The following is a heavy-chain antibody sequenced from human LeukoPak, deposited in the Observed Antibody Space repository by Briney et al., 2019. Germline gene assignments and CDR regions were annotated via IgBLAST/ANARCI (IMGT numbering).Heavy chain of an antibody. V-gene: IGHV3-23*01. Sequence: GGSLRLSCAASGFTFSSAAMTWVRQAPGKGLEWVSLICSSGGSAYYADSVKGRFTISRDNSKNTLSLQMNSLRVEDTAIYYCAKDIQLSTWGLGAMVTVSS. D-gene: IGHD5-24*01. CDR2: ICSSGGSA. CDR3: AKDIQLST. CDR1: GFTFSSAA. J-gene: IGHJ3*01.